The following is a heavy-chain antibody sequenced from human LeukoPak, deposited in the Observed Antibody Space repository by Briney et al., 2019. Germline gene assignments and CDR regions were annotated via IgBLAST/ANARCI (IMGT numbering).Heavy chain of an antibody. D-gene: IGHD3-22*01. J-gene: IGHJ5*02. Sequence: ETLSLTCAVYGGSFSGYYWSWIRQPPGKGLEWVSSISGSGGSTYYADSVKGRFTISRDNSKNTLYLQMNSLRVEDTAVYYCANGGLWLPTRTAWGQGTLVTVPS. CDR2: ISGSGGST. CDR3: ANGGLWLPTRTA. CDR1: GGSFSGYY. V-gene: IGHV3-23*01.